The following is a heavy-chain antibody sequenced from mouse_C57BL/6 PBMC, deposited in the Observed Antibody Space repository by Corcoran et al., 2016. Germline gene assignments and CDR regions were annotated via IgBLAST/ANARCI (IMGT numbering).Heavy chain of an antibody. CDR3: ARGGLYYDYDPFAY. CDR2: IYPGSGNT. J-gene: IGHJ3*01. V-gene: IGHV1-66*01. D-gene: IGHD2-4*01. Sequence: QVQLQQSGPELVKPGASVKISCKASGYSFTSYYIHWVKQRPGQGLEWIGWIYPGSGNTKYNEKFKGKATLTADTSSSTAYMQLSSLTSEDSAVYYCARGGLYYDYDPFAYWGQGTLVTVSA. CDR1: GYSFTSYY.